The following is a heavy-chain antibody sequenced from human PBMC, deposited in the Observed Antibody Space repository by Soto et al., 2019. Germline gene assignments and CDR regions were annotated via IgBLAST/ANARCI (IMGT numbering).Heavy chain of an antibody. J-gene: IGHJ4*02. Sequence: EVRLVESGGGLVQPGGSLRLSCATSGFTFSSRWMHWVRQAPGKGLVWVSYINSDGSTTTYADSVKGRFTISRDNAKNTVYLQMNSLRDDDTAVYYCARDTSYSTDYWGQGTLVTVSS. CDR3: ARDTSYSTDY. CDR1: GFTFSSRW. CDR2: INSDGSTT. V-gene: IGHV3-74*01. D-gene: IGHD2-2*01.